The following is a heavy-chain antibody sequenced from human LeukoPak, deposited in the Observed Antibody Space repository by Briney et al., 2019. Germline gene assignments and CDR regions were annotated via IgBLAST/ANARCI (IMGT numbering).Heavy chain of an antibody. CDR2: IYYTGST. J-gene: IGHJ4*02. CDR3: ARGGAALDY. D-gene: IGHD1-26*01. CDR1: GGPFSDYY. Sequence: PSETLSLTCAVYGGPFSDYYWSWIRQPPGKGLEWIGSIYYTGSTYYNPSLKSRVTISVDTSKNQVSLTLTSVTAADTAVYYCARGGAALDYWGQGTLVTVSS. V-gene: IGHV4-34*01.